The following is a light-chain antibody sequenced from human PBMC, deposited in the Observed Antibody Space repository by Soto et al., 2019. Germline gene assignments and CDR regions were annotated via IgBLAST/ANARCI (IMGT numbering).Light chain of an antibody. Sequence: DIQMTQFPSTLSASVGDRVTITCRASQTTNTWLAWYQQKPGTASKLLIYDASSLEGGVPSRFSASGSGTGFTLNISSLQPDDLTTYSCQKYISYRYTFGQGTKVEIK. V-gene: IGKV1-5*01. CDR2: DAS. CDR3: QKYISYRYT. CDR1: QTTNTW. J-gene: IGKJ2*01.